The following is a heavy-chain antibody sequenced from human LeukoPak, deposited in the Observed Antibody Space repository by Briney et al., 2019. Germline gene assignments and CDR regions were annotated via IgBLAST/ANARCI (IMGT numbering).Heavy chain of an antibody. CDR2: ISASGSTI. V-gene: IGHV3-23*01. CDR3: AKGHGDWGGNYLDH. Sequence: GGSLRLSCIASGFTFTHYAMTWVRQSPGKGLKWVSDISASGSTIHYADSVKGRFTVSRDNSKNTVFLEMISLRVEDTALYHCAKGHGDWGGNYLDHWGQGAQVTVSS. CDR1: GFTFTHYA. D-gene: IGHD4-17*01. J-gene: IGHJ4*02.